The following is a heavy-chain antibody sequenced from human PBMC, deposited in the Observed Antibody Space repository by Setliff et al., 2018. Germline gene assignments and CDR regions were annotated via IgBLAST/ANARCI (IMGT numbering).Heavy chain of an antibody. CDR1: GLTFRTYA. Sequence: GGSLRLSCAASGLTFRTYAMSWVRQAPGKGLEWVSSTTGSGGDRDYADSVKGRFTISRDNSKNTLYLQMNSLRAEDTAVYYCAREIWDFYDDSWSGSSDYWGQGTLVTVSS. J-gene: IGHJ4*02. D-gene: IGHD3-3*01. V-gene: IGHV3-23*01. CDR2: TTGSGGDR. CDR3: AREIWDFYDDSWSGSSDY.